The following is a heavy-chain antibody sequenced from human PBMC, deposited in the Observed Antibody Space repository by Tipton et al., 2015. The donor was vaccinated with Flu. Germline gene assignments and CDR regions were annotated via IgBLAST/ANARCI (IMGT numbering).Heavy chain of an antibody. CDR2: IIPIFGTA. CDR1: GGTFSSYA. Sequence: QVQLVQSGAEVKKPGSSVKVSCKASGGTFSSYAISWVRQAPGQGLEWMGGIIPIFGTANYAQKFQGRVTITADESTSTAYMVLISLRSEDTAVYYCARERAQQPVLDDAFDLWDEGKMVTVSP. J-gene: IGHJ3*01. CDR3: ARERAQQPVLDDAFDL. V-gene: IGHV1-69*01. D-gene: IGHD6-13*01.